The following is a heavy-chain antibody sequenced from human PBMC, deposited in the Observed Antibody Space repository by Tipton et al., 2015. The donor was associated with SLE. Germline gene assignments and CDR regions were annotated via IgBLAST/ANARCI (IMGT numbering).Heavy chain of an antibody. CDR2: ISFDGSNK. D-gene: IGHD3-10*01. CDR1: GFTVSSYA. V-gene: IGHV3-30-3*01. CDR3: ARDREGSGSLWFVEPTSLGKYLYGMDV. J-gene: IGHJ6*02. Sequence: SLRLSCAASGFTVSSYAMHWVRQAPGKGLEWVAVISFDGSNKYYTDSVKGRFTISRDNSKNTLYLQMNSLRGEDMAVYYCARDREGSGSLWFVEPTSLGKYLYGMDVWGQGTTVTVSS.